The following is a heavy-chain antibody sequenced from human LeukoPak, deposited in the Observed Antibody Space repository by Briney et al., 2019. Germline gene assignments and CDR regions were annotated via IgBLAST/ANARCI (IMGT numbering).Heavy chain of an antibody. V-gene: IGHV3-30-3*01. Sequence: GGSLRLSCAASGFTFSSYAMHWVRQAPGKGLEWVAVISYDGSNKYYADSVKGRFTISRDNSKNTLYLQMNSLRAEDTAMYYCASDIVVVPAATHDYWGQGTLVTVSS. D-gene: IGHD2-2*01. CDR2: ISYDGSNK. CDR3: ASDIVVVPAATHDY. J-gene: IGHJ4*02. CDR1: GFTFSSYA.